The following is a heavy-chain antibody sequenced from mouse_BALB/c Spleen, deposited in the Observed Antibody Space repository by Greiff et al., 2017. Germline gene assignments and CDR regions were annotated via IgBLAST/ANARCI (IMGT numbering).Heavy chain of an antibody. Sequence: VQLQQSGPELVKPGASVKMSCKASGYTFTSYVMHWVKQKPGQGLEWIGYINPYNDGTKYNEKFKGKATLTSDKSSSTAYMELSSLTSEDSAVYYCARGSTVAPFAYWGQGTLVTVSA. CDR3: ARGSTVAPFAY. D-gene: IGHD1-1*01. J-gene: IGHJ3*01. V-gene: IGHV1-14*01. CDR2: INPYNDGT. CDR1: GYTFTSYV.